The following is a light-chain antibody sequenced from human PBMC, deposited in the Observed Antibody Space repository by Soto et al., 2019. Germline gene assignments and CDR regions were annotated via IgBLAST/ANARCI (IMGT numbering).Light chain of an antibody. CDR1: QSISTF. Sequence: DIQMTQSPSSLSASVGDTVTVTCRASQSISTFLHWYQHIPGKAPKLLIYDISTLEIGVSSRFSGSGSGTHFTFTINGLQPEDIATYYCQHYENLPYTFGQGTKLEI. V-gene: IGKV1-33*01. CDR2: DIS. J-gene: IGKJ2*01. CDR3: QHYENLPYT.